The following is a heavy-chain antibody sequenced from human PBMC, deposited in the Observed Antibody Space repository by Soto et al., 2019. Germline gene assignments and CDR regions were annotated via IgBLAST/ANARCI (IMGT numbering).Heavy chain of an antibody. CDR1: SDSVSSSNW. CDR2: VFPTGST. J-gene: IGHJ4*02. V-gene: IGHV4-4*02. Sequence: PSETLSLSCAVSSDSVSSSNWWSWVRQPPGKGLEWIGEVFPTGSTNYNPSLMSRVTISVDKSKNHFSLNLSSVTAADTAVYYCARVVDYGDYLDYWGQGTLVTVSS. CDR3: ARVVDYGDYLDY. D-gene: IGHD4-17*01.